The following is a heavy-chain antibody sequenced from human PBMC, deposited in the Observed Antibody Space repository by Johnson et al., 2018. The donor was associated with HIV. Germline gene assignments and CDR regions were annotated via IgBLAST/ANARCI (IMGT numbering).Heavy chain of an antibody. J-gene: IGHJ3*02. CDR3: ARDLPYCSGGLCQTDAFDI. CDR2: ISCGGNTQ. Sequence: QVQLVESGGGVVQPGRSLRLPCAASGSTFSSYALHWVRQPPGKGLEGVAVISCGGNTQYYVASVSGRFTISRDNAKNSLYLQMNSLRVEDTAVYFCARDLPYCSGGLCQTDAFDIWGQGTMVTASS. D-gene: IGHD2-8*02. CDR1: GSTFSSYA. V-gene: IGHV3-30-3*01.